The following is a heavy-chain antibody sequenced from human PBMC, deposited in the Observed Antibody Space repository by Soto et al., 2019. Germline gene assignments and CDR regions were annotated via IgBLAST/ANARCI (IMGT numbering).Heavy chain of an antibody. J-gene: IGHJ2*01. CDR1: GFIFDNHA. Sequence: PGGSLRLSCTASGFIFDNHAMHWVRQAPGKGLEWVAGVTWNSVATGYADSVKGRFTISRDNAKNSLYLQMNSLSAEYTAVYFCVKEGWMKYFDFWGRGTVVTVSS. CDR2: VTWNSVAT. V-gene: IGHV3-9*01. CDR3: VKEGWMKYFDF. D-gene: IGHD5-12*01.